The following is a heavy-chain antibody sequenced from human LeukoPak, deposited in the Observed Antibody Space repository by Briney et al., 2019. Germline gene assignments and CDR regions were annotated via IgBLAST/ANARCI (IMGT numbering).Heavy chain of an antibody. V-gene: IGHV1-8*01. CDR3: ARGRRGYSSGWYYYYYYMDV. J-gene: IGHJ6*03. CDR2: MNPNSGNT. CDR1: GYTFTSYD. Sequence: AASVKVSCKASGYTFTSYDINWVRQATGQGLEWMGWMNPNSGNTGYAQKFQGRVTMTRNTSISTAYMELSSLRSEDTAVYYCARGRRGYSSGWYYYYYYMDVWGKGTTVTISS. D-gene: IGHD6-19*01.